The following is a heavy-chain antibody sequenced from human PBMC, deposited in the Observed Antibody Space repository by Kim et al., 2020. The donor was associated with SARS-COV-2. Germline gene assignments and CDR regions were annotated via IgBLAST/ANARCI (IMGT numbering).Heavy chain of an antibody. V-gene: IGHV1-46*01. CDR1: GYTFTSYY. CDR2: INPSGGST. CDR3: ARGPEVAYGDYDYGMDV. Sequence: ASVKVSCKASGYTFTSYYMHWVRQAPGQGLEWMGIINPSGGSTSYAQKFQGRVTMTRDTSTSTVYMELSSLRSEDTAVYYCARGPEVAYGDYDYGMDVWGQGTTVTVSS. J-gene: IGHJ6*02. D-gene: IGHD4-17*01.